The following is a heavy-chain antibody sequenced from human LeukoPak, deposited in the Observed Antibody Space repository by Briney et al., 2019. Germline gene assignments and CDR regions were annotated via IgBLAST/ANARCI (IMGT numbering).Heavy chain of an antibody. V-gene: IGHV4-30-4*02. J-gene: IGHJ4*02. Sequence: SETLSLTCTVSGGSISSGDYYWSWIRQPPGKGLEWIGYIYYSGSTYYNPSLKSRVTISVDTSKNQFSLKLSSVTAADTAVYYCARGSYYYDSSGYWYFDYWGQGTLVTVSS. D-gene: IGHD3-22*01. CDR3: ARGSYYYDSSGYWYFDY. CDR1: GGSISSGDYY. CDR2: IYYSGST.